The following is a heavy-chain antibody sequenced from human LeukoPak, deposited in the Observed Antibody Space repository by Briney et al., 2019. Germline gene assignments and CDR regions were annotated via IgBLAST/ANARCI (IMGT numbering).Heavy chain of an antibody. D-gene: IGHD6-6*01. CDR1: GFTFDDYG. J-gene: IGHJ4*02. Sequence: PGGSLRLSCAASGFTFDDYGMSWVRQAPGKGLEWVSAISGSGGSTYYADSVKGRFTISRDNSKNTLYLQMNSLRAEDTAVYYCAKAGWGIAARPAYFDYWGQGTLVTVSS. CDR3: AKAGWGIAARPAYFDY. V-gene: IGHV3-23*01. CDR2: ISGSGGST.